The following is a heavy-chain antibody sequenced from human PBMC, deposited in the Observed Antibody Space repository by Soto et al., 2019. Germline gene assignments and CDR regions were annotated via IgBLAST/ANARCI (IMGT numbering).Heavy chain of an antibody. D-gene: IGHD5-12*01. CDR1: RFTFSSYG. CDR3: AKRSGYQEAAYLDY. CDR2: ISDDGDST. V-gene: IGHV3-23*01. J-gene: IGHJ4*02. Sequence: EVQLLESGGDLVQPGGSLRLSCAVSRFTFSSYGMNWVRQAPGKGLEWVSSISDDGDSTYYAASVKGRFTISRDNSKNTLYLQMNSLRAEDTAVYYCAKRSGYQEAAYLDYWGQGTLVTVSS.